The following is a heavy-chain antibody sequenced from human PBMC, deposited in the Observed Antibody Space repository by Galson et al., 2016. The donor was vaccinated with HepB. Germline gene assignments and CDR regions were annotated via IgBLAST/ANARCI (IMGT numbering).Heavy chain of an antibody. D-gene: IGHD3-10*01. CDR2: ISYSGST. CDR1: GGSISSDGNY. CDR3: ARASLFYDSGSFGMDV. V-gene: IGHV4-31*03. Sequence: TLSLTCTVSGGSISSDGNYWNWIRQHPGKGLEWIGYISYSGSTYYNPSLKSRVTISIDTSKSQFSLKLSSVTAADTAVYYCARASLFYDSGSFGMDVWGLGTTVTVSS. J-gene: IGHJ6*02.